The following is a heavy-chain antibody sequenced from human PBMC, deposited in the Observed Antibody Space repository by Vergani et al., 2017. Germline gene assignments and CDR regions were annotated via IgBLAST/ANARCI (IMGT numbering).Heavy chain of an antibody. V-gene: IGHV4-31*11. CDR3: ARVLGMTTVTPYYYYGMDV. J-gene: IGHJ6*02. CDR2: IFYSGTT. CDR1: GGSISSGDHC. D-gene: IGHD4-17*01. Sequence: QVQLQESGPGVVKPSQTLSLTCAVSGGSISSGDHCWTWIRQRPGKGLEWIGYIFYSGTTYDNPSLRSRLTISVDTSQNQFSLKLSSVTAADTAVYYCARVLGMTTVTPYYYYGMDVWGQGTTVTVSS.